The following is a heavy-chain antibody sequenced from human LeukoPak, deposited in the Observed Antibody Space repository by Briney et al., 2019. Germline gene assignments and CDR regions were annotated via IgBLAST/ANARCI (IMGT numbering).Heavy chain of an antibody. CDR3: ARDYGHYGSGSYPDNWFDP. CDR1: GYTFTGYY. CDR2: INPDSGAT. D-gene: IGHD3-10*01. J-gene: IGHJ5*02. V-gene: IGHV1-2*02. Sequence: ASVKVSCKASGYTFTGYYMHWVRQAPGQGLEWMGWINPDSGATNYAQKFQGRVTMTRDTSISTAYMELSRLRSDDTAVYYCARDYGHYGSGSYPDNWFDPWGQGTLVSVSS.